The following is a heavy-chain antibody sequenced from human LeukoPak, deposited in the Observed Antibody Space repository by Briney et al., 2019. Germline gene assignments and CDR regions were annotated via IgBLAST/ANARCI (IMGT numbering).Heavy chain of an antibody. CDR2: ISWNSGSI. D-gene: IGHD2-2*01. CDR3: ARTIPAAIRGAESFDI. V-gene: IGHV3-9*03. CDR1: GFTFDDYA. J-gene: IGHJ3*02. Sequence: PGRSLRLSCAASGFTFDDYAMHWVRQAPGKGLEWVSGISWNSGSIGYADSVKGRFTISRDNAKNSLYLQMNSLRAEDMALYYCARTIPAAIRGAESFDIWGQGTMVTVSS.